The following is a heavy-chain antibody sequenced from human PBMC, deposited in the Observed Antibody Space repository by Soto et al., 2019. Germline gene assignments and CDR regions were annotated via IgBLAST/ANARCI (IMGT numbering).Heavy chain of an antibody. D-gene: IGHD6-19*01. V-gene: IGHV4-59*01. CDR1: GGSISSYY. J-gene: IGHJ5*02. Sequence: SETLSLTCTVSGGSISSYYWSWIRQPPGKGLEWIGYIYYSGSTNYNPSLKSRVTISVDTSKNQFSLKLSSVTAADTAVYYCARATVSNSSGWYRWFDPWGQGTLVTVSS. CDR2: IYYSGST. CDR3: ARATVSNSSGWYRWFDP.